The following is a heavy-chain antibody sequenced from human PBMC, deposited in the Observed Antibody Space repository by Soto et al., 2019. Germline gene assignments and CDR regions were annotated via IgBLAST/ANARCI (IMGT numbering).Heavy chain of an antibody. V-gene: IGHV3-23*01. J-gene: IGHJ6*02. CDR2: ISGSGGST. D-gene: IGHD3-3*01. Sequence: EVQLLESGGGLVQPRGSLRLSCAASGFTFSSYAMSWVRQAPGKGLEWVSAISGSGGSTYYADSVKGRFTISRDNSENTMDLQINSLRAEDTAVYYCAKAFSKATYDFWSGYGYYCCMDVWGQGTTVTVSS. CDR3: AKAFSKATYDFWSGYGYYCCMDV. CDR1: GFTFSSYA.